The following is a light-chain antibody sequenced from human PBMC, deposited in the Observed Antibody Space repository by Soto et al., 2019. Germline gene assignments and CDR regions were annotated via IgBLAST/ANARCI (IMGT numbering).Light chain of an antibody. V-gene: IGKV3D-20*01. Sequence: EIVLTQSPATPSLSPGERATLSCGASQSISSTYLAWYQQRPGLAPRLLIYDVSNRFTGVPDRFIGSGSGTDFTLTISRLEPEDFAVYYCQQFSTSLTFGGGTKVEIK. J-gene: IGKJ4*01. CDR3: QQFSTSLT. CDR1: QSISSTY. CDR2: DVS.